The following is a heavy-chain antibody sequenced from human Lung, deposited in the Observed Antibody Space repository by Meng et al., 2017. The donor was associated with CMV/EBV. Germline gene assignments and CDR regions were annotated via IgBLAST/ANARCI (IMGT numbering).Heavy chain of an antibody. CDR1: ITTYN. J-gene: IGHJ6*02. D-gene: IGHD2-15*01. V-gene: IGHV4-59*01. Sequence: ITTYNWSWVRQAPGKGLEWIGYIYYSGATNYNPSLKSRLTISMDTSKNQFSLELRSVTAADTAIYYCARDRAAVGYYYYAMDAWGQGXTVTVSS. CDR2: IYYSGAT. CDR3: ARDRAAVGYYYYAMDA.